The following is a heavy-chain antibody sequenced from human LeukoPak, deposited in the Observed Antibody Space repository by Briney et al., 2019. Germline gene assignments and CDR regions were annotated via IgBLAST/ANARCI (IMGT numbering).Heavy chain of an antibody. D-gene: IGHD4-23*01. CDR2: ISYDGSNK. Sequence: GGSLRLSCAASGFTFSSYAMHWVRQAPGKGLEWVAVISYDGSNKYYADSVKGRFTISRDNSKNTLYLQMGSLRAEDMAVYYCAWSTTVVRNPFDYWGQGTLVTVSS. CDR3: AWSTTVVRNPFDY. J-gene: IGHJ4*02. V-gene: IGHV3-30*14. CDR1: GFTFSSYA.